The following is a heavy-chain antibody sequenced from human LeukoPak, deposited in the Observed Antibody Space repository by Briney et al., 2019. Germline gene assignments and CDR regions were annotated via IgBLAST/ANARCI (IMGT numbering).Heavy chain of an antibody. Sequence: SETLSLTCTVSGGSISSSSYYWGWIRQPPGKGLEWIGSIYYGGSTYYNPSLKSRVTISQDKSKNQFSLMLSSVTAADTAIYYCARDVLRQQLGRGFDYWGQGTLVTVSS. J-gene: IGHJ4*02. CDR1: GGSISSSSYY. V-gene: IGHV4-39*07. CDR3: ARDVLRQQLGRGFDY. CDR2: IYYGGST. D-gene: IGHD6-13*01.